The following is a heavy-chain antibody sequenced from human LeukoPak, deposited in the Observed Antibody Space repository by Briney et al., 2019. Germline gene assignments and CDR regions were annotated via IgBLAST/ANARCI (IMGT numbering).Heavy chain of an antibody. CDR3: ASLSYSSSWYGNDY. Sequence: PSETLSLTCAVYGGSFSGYYWSWIRQPPGKGLEWIGEINHSGSTNYNPSLKSRVPISVDTSKNQFSLKLSSVTAADTAVYYCASLSYSSSWYGNDYWGQGTLVTVSS. D-gene: IGHD6-13*01. J-gene: IGHJ4*02. V-gene: IGHV4-34*01. CDR1: GGSFSGYY. CDR2: INHSGST.